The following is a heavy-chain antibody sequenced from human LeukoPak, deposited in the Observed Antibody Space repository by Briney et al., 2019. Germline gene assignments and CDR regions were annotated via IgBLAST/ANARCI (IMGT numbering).Heavy chain of an antibody. D-gene: IGHD6-19*01. V-gene: IGHV1-18*01. CDR3: ARTTSIAVADWFDP. J-gene: IGHJ5*02. Sequence: ASVKVSCKASGYTFTSYGISWVRQAPGQGLEWMGWISAYNGNTNYAQKLQGRVTMTTDTSTSTAYMELRSLRSDDTAVYYCARTTSIAVADWFDPWGQGTLVTVSS. CDR1: GYTFTSYG. CDR2: ISAYNGNT.